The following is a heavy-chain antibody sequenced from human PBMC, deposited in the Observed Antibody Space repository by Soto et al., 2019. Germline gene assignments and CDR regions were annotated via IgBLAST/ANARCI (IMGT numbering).Heavy chain of an antibody. J-gene: IGHJ6*03. CDR1: GFTFGDYA. CDR3: TRDPAYYDFWSGYLPMGYYMDV. V-gene: IGHV3-49*03. D-gene: IGHD3-3*01. Sequence: PGGSLRLSCTASGFTFGDYAMSWFRQAPGKGLEWVGFIRSKAYGGTTEYAASVKGRFTISRDDSKSIAYLQMNSLKTEDTAVYYCTRDPAYYDFWSGYLPMGYYMDVWGKGTTVTVS. CDR2: IRSKAYGGTT.